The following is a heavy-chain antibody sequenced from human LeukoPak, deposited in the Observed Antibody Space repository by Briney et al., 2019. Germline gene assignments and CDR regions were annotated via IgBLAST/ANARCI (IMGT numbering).Heavy chain of an antibody. J-gene: IGHJ4*02. V-gene: IGHV4-39*01. CDR3: ARFFYYDPSRPPF. D-gene: IGHD3-16*01. Sequence: SETLSLTCTVSGGYISTSNYYWGWIRQSPGKGLEWIGNIYNSGSTYYNPSLKSRVSLSIDTSMNQFSLKVNSLTVADTAVYYCARFFYYDPSRPPFWGQGTLVAVSS. CDR2: IYNSGST. CDR1: GGYISTSNYY.